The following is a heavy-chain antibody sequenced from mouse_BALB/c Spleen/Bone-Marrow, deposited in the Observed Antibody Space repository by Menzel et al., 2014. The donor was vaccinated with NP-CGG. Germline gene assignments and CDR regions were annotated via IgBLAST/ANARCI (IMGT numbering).Heavy chain of an antibody. CDR3: ARGGEFITTAFED. CDR2: IWAGGST. J-gene: IGHJ2*01. V-gene: IGHV2-9*02. D-gene: IGHD1-2*01. CDR1: GFSLTSYG. Sequence: VQRVESGPGLVAPSQSLSITCTVSGFSLTSYGVHWVRQPPGKGLEWLGVIWAGGSTNYNSALMSRLSINEDNSKSQVFLKMNSLQTDDTAMYYCARGGEFITTAFEDWGQGTTLTVSS.